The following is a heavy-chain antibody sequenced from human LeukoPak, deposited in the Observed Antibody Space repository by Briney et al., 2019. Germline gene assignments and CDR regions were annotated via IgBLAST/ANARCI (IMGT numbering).Heavy chain of an antibody. CDR3: ARGGYSGYDWTENFDY. CDR1: GGSFSGYY. D-gene: IGHD5-12*01. CDR2: INHSGST. Sequence: KSSETLSLTCAVYGGSFSGYYWSWIRQPPGKGLEWIGEINHSGSTNYNPSLKSRVTISVDTSKNQFSLKLSSVTAADTAVYYCARGGYSGYDWTENFDYWGQGTLVTVSS. V-gene: IGHV4-34*01. J-gene: IGHJ4*02.